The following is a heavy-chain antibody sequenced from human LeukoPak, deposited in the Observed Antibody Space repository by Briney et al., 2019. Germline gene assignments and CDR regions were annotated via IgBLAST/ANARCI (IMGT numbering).Heavy chain of an antibody. CDR2: ISYDGSNK. Sequence: GGSLRLSCAASGFTFSSYAMHWVRQAPGKGLEWVAVISYDGSNKYYADSVKGRFTISRDNSKNTLYLQMNSLRAEDTAVYYCARGGVARNVDAARFDYWGQGTLVTVSS. J-gene: IGHJ4*02. CDR1: GFTFSSYA. V-gene: IGHV3-30*04. CDR3: ARGGVARNVDAARFDY. D-gene: IGHD5-18*01.